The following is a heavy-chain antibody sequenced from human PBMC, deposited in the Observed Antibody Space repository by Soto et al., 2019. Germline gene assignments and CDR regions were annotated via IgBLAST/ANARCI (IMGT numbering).Heavy chain of an antibody. CDR1: GGTFSSYA. Sequence: GASVKLSCKDSGGTFSSYAISWVRQAPGQGLEWMGGIIPIFGTANYAQKFQGRVTITADESTSTAYMELSSLRSEDTAVYYCARLYYYDSFLSLPNTDAFDIWGQGTMVIVSS. D-gene: IGHD3-22*01. J-gene: IGHJ3*02. CDR2: IIPIFGTA. V-gene: IGHV1-69*13. CDR3: ARLYYYDSFLSLPNTDAFDI.